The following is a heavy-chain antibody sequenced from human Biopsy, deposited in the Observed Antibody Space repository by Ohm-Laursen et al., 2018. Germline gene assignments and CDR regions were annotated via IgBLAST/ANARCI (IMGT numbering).Heavy chain of an antibody. J-gene: IGHJ4*02. D-gene: IGHD2-15*01. CDR1: GFTFSTYA. CDR3: ARSVGIMATPIDY. CDR2: ITNSGAST. V-gene: IGHV3-23*01. Sequence: SLRLSCSASGFTFSTYAMSWVRQAPGKGLEWVSSITNSGASTDFADSVRGRFTISRDNAKNSLYLQMNSLRVEDTAVYYCARSVGIMATPIDYWGQGTLVTVSS.